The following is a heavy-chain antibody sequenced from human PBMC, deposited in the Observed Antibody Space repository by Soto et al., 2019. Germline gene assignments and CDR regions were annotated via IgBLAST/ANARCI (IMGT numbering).Heavy chain of an antibody. CDR1: GGSISSGGYY. D-gene: IGHD3-10*01. CDR2: IYYSGST. Sequence: QVQLQESGPGLVKPSQTLSLTCTVSGGSISSGGYYWSWIRQHPGKSLECIGYIYYSGSTYYNPSLKSRVTIPVDTSKNQFSLKLSSVTAADTAVYYCAREGYYGSGSYYGADWGQGTLVTVSS. J-gene: IGHJ4*02. V-gene: IGHV4-31*03. CDR3: AREGYYGSGSYYGAD.